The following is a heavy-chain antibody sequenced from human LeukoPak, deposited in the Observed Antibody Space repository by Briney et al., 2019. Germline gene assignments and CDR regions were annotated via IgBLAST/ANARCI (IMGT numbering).Heavy chain of an antibody. CDR1: GGSFSNYY. CDR3: ARRWNYRRNYYIDV. CDR2: INDSGRI. D-gene: IGHD1-7*01. Sequence: SETLSLTCAVYGGSFSNYYWSWIRQTPGKGMEWIGEINDSGRINYNPSLMSRVTVSVDTSKNQYSLRLTSVTATDTAVYYCARRWNYRRNYYIDVWGKGATVSVSS. J-gene: IGHJ6*03. V-gene: IGHV4-34*01.